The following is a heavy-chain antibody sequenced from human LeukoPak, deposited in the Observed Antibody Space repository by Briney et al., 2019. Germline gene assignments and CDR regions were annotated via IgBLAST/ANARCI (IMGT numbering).Heavy chain of an antibody. J-gene: IGHJ4*02. D-gene: IGHD2-15*01. V-gene: IGHV3-30*02. CDR2: IQYDGDFK. Sequence: GGSLRLSCAASGFTFSNAWMSWVRQAPGKGLEWVTFIQYDGDFKYYADSVKGRFIVSRDNPKNTVYLQMNSLRADDTAVYYCGREDCGGGRCCSAYWGQGTLVTVAS. CDR3: GREDCGGGRCCSAY. CDR1: GFTFSNAW.